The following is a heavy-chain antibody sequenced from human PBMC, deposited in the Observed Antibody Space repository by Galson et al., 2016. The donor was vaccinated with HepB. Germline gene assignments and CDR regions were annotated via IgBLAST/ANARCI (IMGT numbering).Heavy chain of an antibody. CDR1: GGSVSSGLYY. CDR3: ARDHGDYAAFDF. D-gene: IGHD4-17*01. J-gene: IGHJ4*02. CDR2: RYSSGST. V-gene: IGHV4-61*01. Sequence: SETLSLTCTVSGGSVSSGLYYWSWIRQSPGRGLEWIGYRYSSGSTTYNPSLQSRVTISVDTSKNQLSLRLNSVTAADTAVYFCARDHGDYAAFDFWGQGTLVAVSS.